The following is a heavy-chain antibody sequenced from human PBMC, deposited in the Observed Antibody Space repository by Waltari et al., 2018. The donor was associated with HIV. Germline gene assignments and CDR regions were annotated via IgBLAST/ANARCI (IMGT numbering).Heavy chain of an antibody. CDR3: ACHSSGSYYFDY. CDR2: IYYSGST. V-gene: IGHV4-61*01. J-gene: IGHJ4*02. Sequence: QVQLQESGPGLVKPSETLSLTCTVSGGSVSSGSYYWSWIRQPPGKGLEWIGYIYYSGSTNYNPSLKSRVTISVDTSKNQFSLKLSSVTAADTAVYYGACHSSGSYYFDYWGQGTLVTVSS. CDR1: GGSVSSGSYY. D-gene: IGHD1-26*01.